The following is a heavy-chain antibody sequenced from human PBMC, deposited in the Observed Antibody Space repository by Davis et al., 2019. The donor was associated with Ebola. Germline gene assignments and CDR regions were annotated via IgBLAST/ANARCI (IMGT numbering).Heavy chain of an antibody. V-gene: IGHV3-74*01. CDR1: GFTFSSYW. Sequence: PGGSLRLSCAASGFTFSSYWMHWVRHAPGKGLVWVSRINSDGSSTSYADSVKGRFTISRDNAKNTLYLQMNSLRAEDTAVYYCARDQSSGWFFYYYYGMDVWGQGTTVTVSS. D-gene: IGHD6-19*01. CDR2: INSDGSST. CDR3: ARDQSSGWFFYYYYGMDV. J-gene: IGHJ6*02.